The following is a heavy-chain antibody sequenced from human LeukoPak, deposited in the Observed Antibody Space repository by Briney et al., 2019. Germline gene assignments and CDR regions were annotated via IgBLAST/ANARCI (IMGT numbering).Heavy chain of an antibody. Sequence: GGSLRLSCVVSGFTFSSYRMSWVRQAPGKGLEWVANKKQDGSEKYYVDSVRGRFTICRDNAKNSLFLQMNSLRAEDTDLYYCGRGGVPATSRIKADFDYWGQGTLVTVSS. CDR2: KKQDGSEK. D-gene: IGHD2-2*01. CDR1: GFTFSSYR. CDR3: GRGGVPATSRIKADFDY. V-gene: IGHV3-7*01. J-gene: IGHJ4*02.